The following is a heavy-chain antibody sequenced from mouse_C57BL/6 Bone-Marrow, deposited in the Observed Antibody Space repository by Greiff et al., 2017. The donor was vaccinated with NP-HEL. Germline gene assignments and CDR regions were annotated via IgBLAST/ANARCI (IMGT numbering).Heavy chain of an antibody. V-gene: IGHV1-55*01. J-gene: IGHJ2*01. Sequence: VQLQQSGAELVKPGASVKMSCKASGYTFTSYWITWVKQRPGQGLEWIGDIYPGSGSTNYNEKFKSKATLTVDTSSSTAYMQLSSLTSEDSAVYYCARERPQLPYFDYWGQGTTLTVSS. CDR2: IYPGSGST. CDR1: GYTFTSYW. CDR3: ARERPQLPYFDY. D-gene: IGHD6-1*01.